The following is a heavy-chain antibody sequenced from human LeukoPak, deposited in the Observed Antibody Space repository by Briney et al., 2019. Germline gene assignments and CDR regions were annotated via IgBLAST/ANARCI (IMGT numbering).Heavy chain of an antibody. Sequence: SETLSLTCTVSGGSISSGDYYWSWIRQPPGKGLEWIGYIYYSGSTYYNPSLKSRVTISVDTSKNQFSLKLSSVTAADTAVYFCARGGTPGYSSGRIDYWGQGTLVTVSS. D-gene: IGHD6-19*01. J-gene: IGHJ4*02. V-gene: IGHV4-30-4*01. CDR3: ARGGTPGYSSGRIDY. CDR1: GGSISSGDYY. CDR2: IYYSGST.